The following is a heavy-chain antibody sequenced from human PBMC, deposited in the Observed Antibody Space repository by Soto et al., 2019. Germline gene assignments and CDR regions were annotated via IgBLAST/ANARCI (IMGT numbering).Heavy chain of an antibody. CDR2: IWYDGSNK. D-gene: IGHD2-2*01. V-gene: IGHV3-33*08. Sequence: PGGSLRLSCAASGFTFSSYGMHWVRQAPGKGLEWVAVIWYDGSNKYYADSVKGRFTISRDNSKNTLYLQMSSLRAEDTAVYYCAREPQIVVVPAADYYYYGMDVWGQGTTVTVSS. CDR1: GFTFSSYG. J-gene: IGHJ6*02. CDR3: AREPQIVVVPAADYYYYGMDV.